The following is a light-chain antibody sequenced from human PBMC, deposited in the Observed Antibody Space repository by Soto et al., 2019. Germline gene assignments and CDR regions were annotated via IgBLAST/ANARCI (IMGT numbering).Light chain of an antibody. CDR2: GAS. V-gene: IGKV3-20*01. CDR1: RSVSNNY. J-gene: IGKJ4*01. Sequence: VLTKSKGTLSLSPGERATLSWRASRSVSNNYLAWYQQKPGQAPRLLIYGASNRATGIPDRFSGSGSGTDFTLTISILEPDDIAVYCCQQRCNLITSGGGTK. CDR3: QQRCNLIT.